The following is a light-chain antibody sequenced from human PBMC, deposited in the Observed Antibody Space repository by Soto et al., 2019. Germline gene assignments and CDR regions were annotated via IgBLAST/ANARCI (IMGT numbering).Light chain of an antibody. CDR2: GNS. V-gene: IGLV1-40*01. J-gene: IGLJ2*01. Sequence: QSVLTQPPSVSGAPGQRVTISCAGSSSNIGAGFDVHWYQQLPGTAPKLLIYGNSNRPSGVPDRFSGSKSGTSASLAITGLQAEDEADYHCQSYDSRLSAYVVFGGGTKLTVL. CDR1: SSNIGAGFD. CDR3: QSYDSRLSAYVV.